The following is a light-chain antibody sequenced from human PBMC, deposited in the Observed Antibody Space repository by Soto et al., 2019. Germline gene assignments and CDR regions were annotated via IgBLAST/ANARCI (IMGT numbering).Light chain of an antibody. J-gene: IGLJ1*01. V-gene: IGLV2-14*01. Sequence: QSALTQPASVSGSPGQSITISCTGTSSDVGGYNYVSWYQQHPGKAPKVMIYDVSNRPSGVSNRFSGSKSGNTASLNISGXXXXXXXXXYCSSYTSSSLYVFGTGTKLTV. CDR1: SSDVGGYNY. CDR3: SSYTSSSLYV. CDR2: DVS.